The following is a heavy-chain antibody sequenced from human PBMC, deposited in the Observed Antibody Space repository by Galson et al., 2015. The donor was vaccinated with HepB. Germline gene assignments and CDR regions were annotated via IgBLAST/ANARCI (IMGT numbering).Heavy chain of an antibody. D-gene: IGHD4-11*01. CDR1: TFIFSTYS. V-gene: IGHV3-74*01. CDR2: MNSDGSDT. Sequence: SLRLSCAASTFIFSTYSMHWVRQDPGKGLVWVPRMNSDGSDTTYADSVKGRFTISRDNVKNTLFLQMNSLRVEDTAVYYCARSIYSDSRFDFWGQGTLLTVSS. J-gene: IGHJ4*02. CDR3: ARSIYSDSRFDF.